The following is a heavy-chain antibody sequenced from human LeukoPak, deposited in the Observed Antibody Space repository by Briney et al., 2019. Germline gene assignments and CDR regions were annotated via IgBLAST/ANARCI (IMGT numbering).Heavy chain of an antibody. J-gene: IGHJ4*02. CDR1: GGCISSGDYY. Sequence: SQTLSLTCTVSGGCISSGDYYWSWIRQPPGKGLEWIGYIYYSGSTYYNPSLKSRVTISVDTSKNQFSLKLSSVTAADTAVYYCARLNRPGHIVVVTAMVDYWGQGTLVTVSS. V-gene: IGHV4-30-4*01. CDR3: ARLNRPGHIVVVTAMVDY. CDR2: IYYSGST. D-gene: IGHD2-21*02.